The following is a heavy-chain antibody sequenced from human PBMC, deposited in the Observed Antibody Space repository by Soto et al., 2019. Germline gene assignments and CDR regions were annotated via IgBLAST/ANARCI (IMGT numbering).Heavy chain of an antibody. CDR3: ARGYSYSYY. V-gene: IGHV3-7*01. D-gene: IGHD5-18*01. Sequence: EVQLVESGGGLVQPGGSLRLSCAASGFTFSSYWMIWVRQAPGKGLEWVANIKQDGSEKYYVDSVKGRFTISRDNAKNSLYLQMNSLTVDDTAVYYCARGYSYSYYWGQGTLVTVSS. CDR1: GFTFSSYW. CDR2: IKQDGSEK. J-gene: IGHJ4*02.